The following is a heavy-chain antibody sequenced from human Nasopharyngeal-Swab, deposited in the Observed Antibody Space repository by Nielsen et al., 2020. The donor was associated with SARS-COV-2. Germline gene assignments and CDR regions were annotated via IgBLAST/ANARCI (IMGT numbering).Heavy chain of an antibody. J-gene: IGHJ4*02. V-gene: IGHV6-1*01. Sequence: SQTLSLTCAISGDSVSSNSAAWNWIRQSPSRGLEWLGRTYYSSKWYNDYAVSVKSRITINPDTSKNQFSLQLNSVTPEDTAVYYCARDPEVAGIPLFDYWGQGTLVTVSS. CDR3: ARDPEVAGIPLFDY. CDR1: GDSVSSNSAA. D-gene: IGHD6-19*01. CDR2: TYYSSKWYN.